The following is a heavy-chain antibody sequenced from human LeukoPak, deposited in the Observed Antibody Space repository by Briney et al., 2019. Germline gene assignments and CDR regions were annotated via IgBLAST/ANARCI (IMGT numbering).Heavy chain of an antibody. J-gene: IGHJ3*02. D-gene: IGHD2-2*01. Sequence: PGGSLRLSCTASGSTFGDYAMSWVRQAPGKGLEWVGFIRSKAYGGTTEYAASVKGRFTISRDDSKSIAYLQMNSLKTEDTAVYYCTGFDCSSTSCYSWLAAFGIWGQGTMVTVSS. CDR1: GSTFGDYA. CDR2: IRSKAYGGTT. CDR3: TGFDCSSTSCYSWLAAFGI. V-gene: IGHV3-49*04.